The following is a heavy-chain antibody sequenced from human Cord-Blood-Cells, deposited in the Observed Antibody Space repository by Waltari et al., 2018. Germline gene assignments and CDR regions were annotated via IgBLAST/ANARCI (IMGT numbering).Heavy chain of an antibody. J-gene: IGHJ4*02. CDR2: MYFSGLT. CDR1: GGSISSSSYY. Sequence: QLQLQESGPGLVKPSETLSLTCTVSGGSISSSSYYWGWNRQPPGKGLEWLGRMYFSGLTYHTPSLKSRVTISVDTSRNQFSLKLSSVTAADTAVYYCARRPWGGYFDYWGQGTLVTVSS. CDR3: ARRPWGGYFDY. V-gene: IGHV4-39*07. D-gene: IGHD3-16*01.